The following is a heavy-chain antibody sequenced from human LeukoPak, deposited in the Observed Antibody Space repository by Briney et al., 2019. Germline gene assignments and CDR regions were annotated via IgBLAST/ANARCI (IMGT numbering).Heavy chain of an antibody. Sequence: PSETLSLTCAVYGGSFSGYYWSWIRQPPGKGLEWIGEINHSGSTNYNPSLKSRVTISVDTSKNQFSLKLSSVTAADTAVYYCARHYGSGSYYINDYWGQGALVTVSS. CDR1: GGSFSGYY. V-gene: IGHV4-34*01. J-gene: IGHJ4*02. CDR2: INHSGST. D-gene: IGHD3-10*01. CDR3: ARHYGSGSYYINDY.